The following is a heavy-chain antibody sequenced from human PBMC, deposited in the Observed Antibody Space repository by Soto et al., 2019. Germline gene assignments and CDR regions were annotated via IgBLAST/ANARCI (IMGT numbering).Heavy chain of an antibody. CDR1: GDSVSSNSAA. V-gene: IGHV6-1*01. CDR2: TYYRSKWYN. D-gene: IGHD6-19*01. CDR3: AREVLAVAGYYYYGMDV. J-gene: IGHJ6*02. Sequence: RSQTLSLTCAISGDSVSSNSAAWNWIRQSPSRGLEWLGRTYYRSKWYNDYAVSVKSRITINPDTSKNQFSLQLNSVTPEDTAVYHCAREVLAVAGYYYYGMDVWGQGTTVTVSS.